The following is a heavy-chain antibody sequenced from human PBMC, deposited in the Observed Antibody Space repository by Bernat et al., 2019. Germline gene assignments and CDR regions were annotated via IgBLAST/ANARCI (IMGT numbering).Heavy chain of an antibody. CDR3: ARDHQGFGEIDY. Sequence: QVQLVESGGGVVQPGRSLRLSCAASGFTFSSYGMHWVRQAPGKGLEWVAVIWYDGSNKYYADSVKGRFTISRDNSKNTLYLKMNSLRAEDTAVYYCARDHQGFGEIDYWGQGTLVTVSS. D-gene: IGHD3-10*01. CDR2: IWYDGSNK. CDR1: GFTFSSYG. J-gene: IGHJ4*02. V-gene: IGHV3-33*01.